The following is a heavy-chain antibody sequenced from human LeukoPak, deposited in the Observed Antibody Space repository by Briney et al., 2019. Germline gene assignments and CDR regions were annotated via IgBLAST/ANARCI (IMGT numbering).Heavy chain of an antibody. CDR2: ISYDGNNK. CDR3: AKSRAGGYLSAFDL. V-gene: IGHV3-30-3*02. Sequence: GGSLRLSCVASEFTFRSYAVHWVRRAPGKGLEWVTLISYDGNNKYYADSVKGRFTISRDNSKNTLFLQMNSLTTDDTAVYYCAKSRAGGYLSAFDLWGQGTLVTVSS. CDR1: EFTFRSYA. D-gene: IGHD5-18*01. J-gene: IGHJ4*02.